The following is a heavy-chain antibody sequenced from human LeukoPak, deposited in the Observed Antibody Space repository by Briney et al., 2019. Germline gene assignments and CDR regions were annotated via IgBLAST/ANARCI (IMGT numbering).Heavy chain of an antibody. J-gene: IGHJ4*02. D-gene: IGHD6-19*01. CDR1: GYTFTNYG. Sequence: GASVKVSCKASGYTFTNYGITWVRQASGQGLEWMGWISGYSGNANYAQKLQGRVTMTTDTFTSTAYMALRNLRSDDPAVHDCARDGISVAGTFDCWGQGTLVAVS. CDR2: ISGYSGNA. V-gene: IGHV1-18*01. CDR3: ARDGISVAGTFDC.